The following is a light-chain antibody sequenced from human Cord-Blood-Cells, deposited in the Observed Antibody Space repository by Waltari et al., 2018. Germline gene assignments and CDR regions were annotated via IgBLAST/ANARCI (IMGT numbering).Light chain of an antibody. J-gene: IGLJ3*02. CDR3: NSRDSSGNHWV. CDR2: GKN. Sequence: SSALPQDPAVSVALGQTVRITCQGDSLRSYYSSWYQQKPGQAPVIVIYGKNNRPSGIPDRFSGSSSGNTASLTITGAQAEDEADYYCNSRDSSGNHWVFGGGTKLTVL. V-gene: IGLV3-19*01. CDR1: SLRSYY.